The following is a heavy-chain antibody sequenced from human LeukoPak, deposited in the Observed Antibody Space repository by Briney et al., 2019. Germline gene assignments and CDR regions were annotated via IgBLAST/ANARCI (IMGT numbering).Heavy chain of an antibody. D-gene: IGHD3-3*01. J-gene: IGHJ4*02. Sequence: GGSLRLSCAASGFTFSDYYMSWIRQAPGKGLEWVSYISSSGSTIYYADSVKGRFTISRDNAKNSLYLQTNSQRAEDTAVYYCAREAYDFWSGYYIDYWGQGTLVTVSS. CDR1: GFTFSDYY. CDR3: AREAYDFWSGYYIDY. CDR2: ISSSGSTI. V-gene: IGHV3-11*04.